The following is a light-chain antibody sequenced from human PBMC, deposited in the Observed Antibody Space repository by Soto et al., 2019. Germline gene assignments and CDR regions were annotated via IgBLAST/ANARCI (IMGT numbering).Light chain of an antibody. Sequence: QSVLTQPASVSGSPGQSITISCTGASSDIGGYNYVSWYQQHPGKAPKLMIYEVSNRPSGVSNRFSGSKSGNTASLTISGLQAEDEADYYFLSYTSSSTLVLFGGGTKLTVL. CDR1: SSDIGGYNY. J-gene: IGLJ2*01. V-gene: IGLV2-14*01. CDR2: EVS. CDR3: LSYTSSSTLVL.